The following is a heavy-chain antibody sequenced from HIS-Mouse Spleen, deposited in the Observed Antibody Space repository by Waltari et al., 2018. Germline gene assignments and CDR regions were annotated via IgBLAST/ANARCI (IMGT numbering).Heavy chain of an antibody. CDR3: ARGRSPATVTIGYYFDY. V-gene: IGHV4-34*01. D-gene: IGHD4-17*01. J-gene: IGHJ4*02. CDR1: GGSFSGYY. CDR2: INHSGST. Sequence: QVQLQQWGAGLLKPSETLSLTCAVYGGSFSGYYWRWIRQAPGKGLEWIGEINHSGSTNYNPSLKSRVTISVDTSKNQFSLKLSSVTAADTAVYYCARGRSPATVTIGYYFDYWGQGTLVTVSS.